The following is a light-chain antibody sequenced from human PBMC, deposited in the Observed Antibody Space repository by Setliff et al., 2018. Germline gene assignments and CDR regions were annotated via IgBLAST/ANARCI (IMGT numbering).Light chain of an antibody. Sequence: QSALAQPASVSGSPGQSITISCTGTNSDVGDYNYVSWYQQHPGKAPKLMIYDVSNRPSGVSNRFSGSKSGNTASLTISGLQAEDEADYYCSSYTSSSTLVFGGGTKVTV. CDR1: NSDVGDYNY. J-gene: IGLJ2*01. V-gene: IGLV2-14*03. CDR2: DVS. CDR3: SSYTSSSTLV.